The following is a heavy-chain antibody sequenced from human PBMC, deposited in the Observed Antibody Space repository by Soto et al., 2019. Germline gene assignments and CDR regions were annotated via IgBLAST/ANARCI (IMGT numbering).Heavy chain of an antibody. CDR3: AREPEHYSYGMDV. V-gene: IGHV5-51*01. J-gene: IGHJ6*02. CDR2: IYPGDSDT. CDR1: GYSFTSYW. Sequence: GESLKISCKGSGYSFTSYWIGWVRQMPGKGLEGMGIIYPGDSDTRYSPSFQGQVTISADKSISTAYLQWSSLKASDTAMYYCAREPEHYSYGMDVWGQGTTVTVSS.